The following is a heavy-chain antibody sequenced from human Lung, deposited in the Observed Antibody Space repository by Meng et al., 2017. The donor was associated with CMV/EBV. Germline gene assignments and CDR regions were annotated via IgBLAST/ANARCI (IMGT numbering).Heavy chain of an antibody. CDR1: GYTFTAHY. Sequence: SXXVSCKASGYTFTAHYFHWVRQAPGQGLEWMGWIHTHRGDTNYAQQFQGRVTLTRDTSINTGYMELTRLTSDDTAVYYCARDNNWGQDDWGQGTLVTVSS. CDR2: IHTHRGDT. D-gene: IGHD7-27*01. CDR3: ARDNNWGQDD. J-gene: IGHJ4*01. V-gene: IGHV1-2*02.